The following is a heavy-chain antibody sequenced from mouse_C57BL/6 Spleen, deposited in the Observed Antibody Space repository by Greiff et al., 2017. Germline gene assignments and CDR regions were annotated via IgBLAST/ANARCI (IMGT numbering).Heavy chain of an antibody. CDR2: ISSGGSYT. CDR1: GFTFSSYG. V-gene: IGHV5-6*01. Sequence: EVKLVESGGDLVKPGGSLKLSCAASGFTFSSYGMSWVRQTPDKRLEWVATISSGGSYTYYPASVKGRFTISRDNAKNTLYLQMSSLKSEDTAMYYCARHVDWYFDVWGTGTTVTVSS. CDR3: ARHVDWYFDV. J-gene: IGHJ1*03.